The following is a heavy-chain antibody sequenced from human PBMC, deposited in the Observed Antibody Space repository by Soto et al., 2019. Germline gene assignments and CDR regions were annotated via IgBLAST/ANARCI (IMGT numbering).Heavy chain of an antibody. CDR1: GYTFTSYG. CDR3: ARDVYCSSASCYLARASWWFDP. D-gene: IGHD2-2*01. CDR2: ISAYNGNT. V-gene: IGHV1-18*01. J-gene: IGHJ5*02. Sequence: QVQLVQSGTEVKKPGASVKVSCKASGYTFTSYGISWVRQAPGQGLEWMGWISAYNGNTNYAQNLQGRVTMTTETSTSTAYMELRSLRSDDTAVYYCARDVYCSSASCYLARASWWFDPWGQGTLVTVSS.